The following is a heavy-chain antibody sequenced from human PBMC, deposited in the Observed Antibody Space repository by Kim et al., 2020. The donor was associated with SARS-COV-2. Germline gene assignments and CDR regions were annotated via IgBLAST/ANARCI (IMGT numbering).Heavy chain of an antibody. J-gene: IGHJ6*02. Sequence: ASVKVSCKVSGYTLTELSMHWVRQAPGKGLEWMGGFDPEDGETIYAQKFQGRVTMTEDTSTDTAYMELSSLRSEDTAVYYCATELYYDILTGCYHYYGMDVWGQGTTVTVSS. D-gene: IGHD3-9*01. V-gene: IGHV1-24*01. CDR1: GYTLTELS. CDR3: ATELYYDILTGCYHYYGMDV. CDR2: FDPEDGET.